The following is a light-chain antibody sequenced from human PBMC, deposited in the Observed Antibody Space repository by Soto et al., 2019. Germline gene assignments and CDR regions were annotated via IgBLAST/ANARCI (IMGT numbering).Light chain of an antibody. V-gene: IGLV2-14*01. CDR3: SSYTSSSTPVV. CDR2: EVS. Sequence: QSVLTQPASVSGSPGQSITISCTGTSRDVGGYNYVSWYQQHPGKAPKLMIYEVSNRPSGVSNRFSGSKSGNTASLTISGLQAEDDADYYCSSYTSSSTPVVFGGGTKLTVL. J-gene: IGLJ2*01. CDR1: SRDVGGYNY.